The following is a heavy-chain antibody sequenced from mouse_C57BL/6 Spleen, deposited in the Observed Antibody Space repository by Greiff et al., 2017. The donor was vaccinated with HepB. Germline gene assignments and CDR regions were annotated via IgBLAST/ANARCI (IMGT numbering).Heavy chain of an antibody. CDR3: ARDPDYGSRYWYFDV. V-gene: IGHV3-6*01. D-gene: IGHD1-1*01. CDR1: GYSITSGYY. Sequence: EVQLVESGPGLVKPSQSLSLTCSVTGYSITSGYYWNWIRQFPGNKLEWMGYISYDGSNNYNPSLKNRISITRDTSKNQFFLKLNSVTTEDTATYYCARDPDYGSRYWYFDVWGTGTTVTVSS. CDR2: ISYDGSN. J-gene: IGHJ1*03.